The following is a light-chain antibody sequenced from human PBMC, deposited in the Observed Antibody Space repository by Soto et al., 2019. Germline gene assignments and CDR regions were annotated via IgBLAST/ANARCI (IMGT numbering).Light chain of an antibody. J-gene: IGKJ5*01. V-gene: IGKV1-9*01. CDR1: QGPSSY. CDR2: AAS. Sequence: IQLTQSPSSLSASVGDRVTITCRASQGPSSYLAWYQQKPWKAPKLLINAASTLQSGVPSRFSGSGSGTEFTLTISSLQPEDFATYYCQQLNSYPITFGQGTRLEIK. CDR3: QQLNSYPIT.